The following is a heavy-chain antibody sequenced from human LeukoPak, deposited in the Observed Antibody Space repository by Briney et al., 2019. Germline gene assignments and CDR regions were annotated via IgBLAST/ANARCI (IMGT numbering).Heavy chain of an antibody. CDR2: INPNSGGT. Sequence: GASVKVSCKASGYTFTSYGISWVRQAPGQGLEWMGWINPNSGGTNYAQKFQGRVTMTRDTSISTAYMELSRLRSDDTAVYYCARDRSSGWYHQHWGQGTLVTVSS. D-gene: IGHD6-19*01. J-gene: IGHJ1*01. CDR1: GYTFTSYG. CDR3: ARDRSSGWYHQH. V-gene: IGHV1-2*02.